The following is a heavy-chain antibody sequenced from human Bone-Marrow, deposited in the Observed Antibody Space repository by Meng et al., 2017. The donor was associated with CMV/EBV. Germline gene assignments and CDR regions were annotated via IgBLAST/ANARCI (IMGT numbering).Heavy chain of an antibody. CDR2: IYYSGST. CDR1: GGSISSYY. V-gene: IGHV4-59*01. D-gene: IGHD6-13*01. CDR3: AGGGSSWYYFDY. J-gene: IGHJ4*02. Sequence: SETLSLTCTVSGGSISSYYWSWIRQPPGKGLEWIGYIYYSGSTNYNPSLKSRVTISVDTSKNQFSLKLSSVTAADTAVYYCAGGGSSWYYFDYWGQGTLVTFSS.